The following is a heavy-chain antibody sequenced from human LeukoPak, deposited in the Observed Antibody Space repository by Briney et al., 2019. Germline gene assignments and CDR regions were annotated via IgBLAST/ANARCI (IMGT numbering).Heavy chain of an antibody. Sequence: GGSLRLSCAASGFTFSSYSMNWVRQAPGKGLEWVSYISSSSSTIYYADSVKGRFTISRDNAKNSLYLQMNSLRAEDTAVYYCARVPPPIYYDSSPGHFDYWGQGTLVTVSS. D-gene: IGHD3-22*01. V-gene: IGHV3-48*04. CDR3: ARVPPPIYYDSSPGHFDY. CDR1: GFTFSSYS. J-gene: IGHJ4*02. CDR2: ISSSSSTI.